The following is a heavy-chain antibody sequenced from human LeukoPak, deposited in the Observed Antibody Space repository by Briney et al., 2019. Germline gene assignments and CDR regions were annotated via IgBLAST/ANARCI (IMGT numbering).Heavy chain of an antibody. J-gene: IGHJ4*02. Sequence: GGSLRLSCAVSGFTFSSYAMSWVRQAPGKGLEWVSGISGSGGSTYYADSVKGRFTISRDNSKNTLYLQMNSLRAEDTAVYYCATAALYGSAWYYFDYWGQGTLVTVSS. V-gene: IGHV3-23*01. CDR3: ATAALYGSAWYYFDY. D-gene: IGHD6-13*01. CDR2: ISGSGGST. CDR1: GFTFSSYA.